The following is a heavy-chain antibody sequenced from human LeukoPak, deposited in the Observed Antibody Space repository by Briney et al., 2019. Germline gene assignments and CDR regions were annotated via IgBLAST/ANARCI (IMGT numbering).Heavy chain of an antibody. Sequence: SETLSLTCTVSGGSISSSRKYWGWIRQPPGKGLEWIGEINHSGSTNYNPSLKSRVTISVDTSKNQFSLKLSSVTAADTAVYYCARLELNYDFWSGYYDYWGQGTLVTVSS. CDR3: ARLELNYDFWSGYYDY. D-gene: IGHD3-3*01. CDR2: INHSGST. J-gene: IGHJ4*02. V-gene: IGHV4-39*07. CDR1: GGSISSSRKY.